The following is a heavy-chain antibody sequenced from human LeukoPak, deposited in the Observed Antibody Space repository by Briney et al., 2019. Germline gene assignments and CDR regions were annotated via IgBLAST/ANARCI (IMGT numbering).Heavy chain of an antibody. J-gene: IGHJ4*02. CDR2: ISAYNGNT. CDR1: GYTFTSYG. V-gene: IGHV1-18*01. Sequence: GASVKVSCKASGYTFTSYGISWVRQAPGQGLEWMGWISAYNGNTNYAQKLQGRVTMTTDTSTSTAYMELRSLRSDDTAVYYRARDGFVYCSSTSCSILDYWGQGTLVTVSS. D-gene: IGHD2-2*01. CDR3: ARDGFVYCSSTSCSILDY.